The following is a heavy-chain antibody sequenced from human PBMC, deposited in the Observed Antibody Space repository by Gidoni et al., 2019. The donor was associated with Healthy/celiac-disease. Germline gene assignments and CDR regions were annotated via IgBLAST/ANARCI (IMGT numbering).Heavy chain of an antibody. D-gene: IGHD5-18*01. V-gene: IGHV1-2*02. J-gene: IGHJ2*01. CDR1: GYTFPGYY. CDR3: ARDPDTAADRYFDL. Sequence: QVQLVQSGAEGKQPVSSVNAPCKASGYTFPGYYMHWVRQAPGQGLEWMRWINPNSGGTNYEQKFKGRVTMTRDKSISTAYMELSRLRSDDTAVYYCARDPDTAADRYFDLWGRGTLVTVSS. CDR2: INPNSGGT.